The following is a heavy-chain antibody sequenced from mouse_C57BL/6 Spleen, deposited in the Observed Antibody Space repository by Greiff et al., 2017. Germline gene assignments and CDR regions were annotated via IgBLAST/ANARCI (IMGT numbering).Heavy chain of an antibody. D-gene: IGHD1-1*01. V-gene: IGHV1-62-2*01. CDR3: ARHEEDGSSYVWFAY. J-gene: IGHJ3*01. CDR2: FYPGSGSI. Sequence: QVQLKESGAELVKPGASVKLSCMASGYTFTEYTIHWVKQRSGQGLEWIGWFYPGSGSIKYNEKFKDKATLTADKSSSTVYMELSRLTSEDSAVYFGARHEEDGSSYVWFAYWGQGTLVTVSA. CDR1: GYTFTEYT.